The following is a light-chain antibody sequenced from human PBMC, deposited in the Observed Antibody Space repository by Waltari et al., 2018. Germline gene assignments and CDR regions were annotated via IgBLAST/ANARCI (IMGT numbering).Light chain of an antibody. Sequence: DIQMTQSPSSLSASVGDRATIPCRASQSISSYLNWYQQKPGKAPKLLIYAASSLQSGVPSRFSGSGSGTDFTLTISSLQPEDFATYYCQQSYSTLAYTFGQGTKLEIK. CDR3: QQSYSTLAYT. CDR1: QSISSY. J-gene: IGKJ2*01. V-gene: IGKV1-39*01. CDR2: AAS.